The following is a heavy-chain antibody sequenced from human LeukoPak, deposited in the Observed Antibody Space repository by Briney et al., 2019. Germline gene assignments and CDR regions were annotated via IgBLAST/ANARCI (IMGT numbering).Heavy chain of an antibody. D-gene: IGHD6-13*01. CDR2: IYYNGNT. CDR3: ARGPLSSRTTWAWFDP. J-gene: IGHJ5*02. V-gene: IGHV4-59*01. CDR1: GGSISPYY. Sequence: SETLSLTCTVSGGSISPYYWTWIRQPPGKGLEWIGYIYYNGNTNYNPSLKSRITISVDTSKNQFSLRLKSVTAADTAMYYCARGPLSSRTTWAWFDPWGQGTLVTVSS.